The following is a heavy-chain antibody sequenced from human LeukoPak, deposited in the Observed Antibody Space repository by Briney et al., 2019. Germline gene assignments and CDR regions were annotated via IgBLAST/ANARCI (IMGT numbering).Heavy chain of an antibody. CDR1: GFTFSSYA. V-gene: IGHV3-23*01. CDR2: ITNGGATT. J-gene: IGHJ4*02. CDR3: VKLSSGSGSKFGFDS. Sequence: GESLRLSCVASGFTFSSYAMSWVRQAPGKGLEWVSIITNGGATTYYADSVRGRFTISRDNSKNTLYLQMNSLRAEDTAVYYCVKLSSGSGSKFGFDSWGQGTLVTVSS. D-gene: IGHD6-19*01.